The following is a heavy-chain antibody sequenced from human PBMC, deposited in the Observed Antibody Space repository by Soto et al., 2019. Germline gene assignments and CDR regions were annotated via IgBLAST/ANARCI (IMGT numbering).Heavy chain of an antibody. J-gene: IGHJ4*02. CDR2: INHSGST. CDR1: GGCFSGYY. CDR3: ARCRTTMTSYGY. Sequence: PSETLSLTCTVSGGCFSGYYWTWIRQAPGKGLEWIGEINHSGSTNYNPSLKSRVTISVDTSKNQFSLKLSSVTAADTAVYYCARCRTTMTSYGYWGQGTLVTVSS. D-gene: IGHD4-17*01. V-gene: IGHV4-34*01.